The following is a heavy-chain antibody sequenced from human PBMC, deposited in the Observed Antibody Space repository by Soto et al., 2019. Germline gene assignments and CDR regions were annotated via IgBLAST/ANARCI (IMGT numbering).Heavy chain of an antibody. CDR2: ISGSGSKT. J-gene: IGHJ4*02. V-gene: IGHV3-23*01. D-gene: IGHD1-26*01. Sequence: PGGSLRLSCAASGFTFTSYAMSWVRLTPGKGLEWVSAISGSGSKTFYADSVRGRFTISRDNSKNTVFLQMNNLRAEDTAVYFCARDRATFDYWGPGTRVTV. CDR1: GFTFTSYA. CDR3: ARDRATFDY.